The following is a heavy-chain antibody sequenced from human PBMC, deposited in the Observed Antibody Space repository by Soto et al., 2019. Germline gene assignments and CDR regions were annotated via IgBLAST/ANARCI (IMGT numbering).Heavy chain of an antibody. CDR3: ARESHSGYHSYDY. CDR2: MYHDGNT. V-gene: IGHV4-38-2*02. Sequence: PSETLPVTCAASGYSISSGCFWGWIRQPPGKGLEWIANMYHDGNTHYNPSLKSRVTMSVDTSKNQFSLKLNSVTAADTAVYYCARESHSGYHSYDYWGQGILVTVSS. D-gene: IGHD5-12*01. CDR1: GYSISSGCF. J-gene: IGHJ4*02.